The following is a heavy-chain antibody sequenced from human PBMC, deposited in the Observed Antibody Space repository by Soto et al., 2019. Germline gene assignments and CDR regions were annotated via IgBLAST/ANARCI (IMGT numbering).Heavy chain of an antibody. CDR1: GYTFTSYA. V-gene: IGHV1-3*05. D-gene: IGHD3-22*01. Sequence: QVQLVQSGAEEKKPGASVKVSCKASGYTFTSYAMHWVRQAPGQRLEWMGWINAGNGNTKYSQKFQGRVTITRDTSASTAYMELSSLRSEDTAVYYCARDRTMKYGMDVWGQGTTVTVSS. CDR2: INAGNGNT. CDR3: ARDRTMKYGMDV. J-gene: IGHJ6*02.